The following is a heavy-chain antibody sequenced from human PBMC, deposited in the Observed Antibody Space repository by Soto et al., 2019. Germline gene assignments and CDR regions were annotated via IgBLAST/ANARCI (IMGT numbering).Heavy chain of an antibody. Sequence: EVRLVESGGGLVQPGGSLRLSCAASGFTFSNYWMHWVRQAPGKGLVWVSRIIGDGSITSYADSVKGRFTISRDNAKNTLYLQMDSLRAEDTGVFYCARAWGYAAAWGQGTLVTVSS. CDR2: IIGDGSIT. V-gene: IGHV3-74*01. CDR3: ARAWGYAAA. J-gene: IGHJ4*02. CDR1: GFTFSNYW. D-gene: IGHD2-8*01.